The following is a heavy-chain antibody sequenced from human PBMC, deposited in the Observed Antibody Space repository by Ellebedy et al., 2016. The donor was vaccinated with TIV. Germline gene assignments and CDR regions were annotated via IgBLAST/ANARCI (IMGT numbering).Heavy chain of an antibody. J-gene: IGHJ3*02. D-gene: IGHD2-2*01. CDR1: GFTVSSNY. CDR3: AREATSDGFGM. V-gene: IGHV3-66*01. Sequence: PGGSLRLSCAASGFTVSSNYMSWVRQAQGKGLEWVSVIYSGGSTYYADSVKGRFTISRDNSTNTLYLQMNSLRAEDTAVYYCAREATSDGFGMWGQGTMVTVSS. CDR2: IYSGGST.